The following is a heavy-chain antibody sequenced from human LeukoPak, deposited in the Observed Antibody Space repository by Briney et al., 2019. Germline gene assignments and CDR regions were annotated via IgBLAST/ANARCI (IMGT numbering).Heavy chain of an antibody. J-gene: IGHJ4*02. V-gene: IGHV4-31*03. CDR1: GGSISSGGNY. CDR3: ASSRSSTSFDY. CDR2: IYYSGST. D-gene: IGHD2-2*01. Sequence: SQTLSLTCTVSGGSISSGGNYWSWIRQHPGKGLEWIGYIYYSGSTYYNPSLKSRVTISVDTSKNQFSLKLSSVTAADTAVYYRASSRSSTSFDYWGQGTLVTVSS.